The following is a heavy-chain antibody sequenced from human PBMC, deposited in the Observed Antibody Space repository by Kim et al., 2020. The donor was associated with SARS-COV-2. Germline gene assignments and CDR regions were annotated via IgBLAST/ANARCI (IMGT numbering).Heavy chain of an antibody. Sequence: SETLSLTCGLFGGSFSGYFWSWIRQPPGKGLEWIGEVNHSGSTNYSPSLKSRVTISVDTSKNQFSLRLSSVTAADTAIYYCARKGYPAGFHIWGQGILVT. D-gene: IGHD5-12*01. CDR1: GGSFSGYF. J-gene: IGHJ3*02. CDR2: VNHSGST. V-gene: IGHV4-34*01. CDR3: ARKGYPAGFHI.